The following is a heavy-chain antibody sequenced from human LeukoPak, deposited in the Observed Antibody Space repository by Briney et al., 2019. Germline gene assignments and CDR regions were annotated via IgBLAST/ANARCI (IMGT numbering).Heavy chain of an antibody. CDR2: INHSGST. CDR3: ARGRGKATNFDY. J-gene: IGHJ4*02. V-gene: IGHV4-34*01. CDR1: GGSFSGYY. Sequence: SETLSLTCAVYGGSFSGYYWSWIRQPPGKGLEWIGEINHSGSTNYNPSLKSRVTISVDTSMNQFFLKLSSVTAADTAVYYCARGRGKATNFDYWGQGTLVTVSS. D-gene: IGHD1/OR15-1a*01.